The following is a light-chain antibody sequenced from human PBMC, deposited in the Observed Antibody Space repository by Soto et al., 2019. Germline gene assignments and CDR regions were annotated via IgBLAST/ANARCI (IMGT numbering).Light chain of an antibody. J-gene: IGLJ2*01. CDR2: A. CDR3: QSYDSSLSRVV. CDR1: SSNIGAVYD. Sequence: QSVLTQPPSVSGAPGQRVTISCTGSSSNIGAVYDVHWYQQLPGTAPKLLMNAGVSDRFSASKSGTSASLAITGLQAADEADYYCQSYDSSLSRVVFGGGTKVTVL. V-gene: IGLV1-40*01.